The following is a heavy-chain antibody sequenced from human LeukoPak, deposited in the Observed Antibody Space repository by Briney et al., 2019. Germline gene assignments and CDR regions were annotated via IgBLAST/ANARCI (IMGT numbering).Heavy chain of an antibody. V-gene: IGHV4-39*01. Sequence: PSETLSLTCTVSGGLISSSSYYWGWIRQPPGKGLEWIGSFYYSESTYYNPSLKSRVTISVDTSKNQFTLKLSSVTAADTAVHYCARTAGIAVAGSRQYFDYWGQGTLVTVSS. D-gene: IGHD6-19*01. J-gene: IGHJ4*02. CDR2: FYYSEST. CDR1: GGLISSSSYY. CDR3: ARTAGIAVAGSRQYFDY.